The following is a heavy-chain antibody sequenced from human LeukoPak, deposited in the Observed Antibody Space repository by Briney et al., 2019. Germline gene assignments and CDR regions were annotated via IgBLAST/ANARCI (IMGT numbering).Heavy chain of an antibody. J-gene: IGHJ5*02. Sequence: SETLSLTCTVSGGSISSGSYYWSWIRQPAGKGLEWIGRIYTSGSTNYNPSLKSRVTISVDTSKNQFSLKLSSVTAADTAVYYCARDGGGSSWYQGWFDPWGQGTLVTVSS. CDR3: ARDGGGSSWYQGWFDP. D-gene: IGHD6-13*01. V-gene: IGHV4-61*02. CDR1: GGSISSGSYY. CDR2: IYTSGST.